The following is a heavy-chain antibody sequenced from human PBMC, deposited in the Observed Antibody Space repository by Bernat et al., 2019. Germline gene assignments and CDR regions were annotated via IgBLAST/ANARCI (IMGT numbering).Heavy chain of an antibody. D-gene: IGHD4-11*01. CDR1: GFTFSSYS. V-gene: IGHV3-21*01. Sequence: EVQLVESGGGLVKPGGSLSLSCAASGFTFSSYSMNWVRQAPGKGLEWVSSISSSSSYIYYADSVKGRFTISRDNAKNSLYLQMNSLRAEDTAVYYCASMVTTTYYFDYWGQGTLVTVSS. CDR3: ASMVTTTYYFDY. CDR2: ISSSSSYI. J-gene: IGHJ4*02.